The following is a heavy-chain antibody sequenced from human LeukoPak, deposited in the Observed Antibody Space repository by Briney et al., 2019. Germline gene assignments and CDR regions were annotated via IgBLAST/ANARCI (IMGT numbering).Heavy chain of an antibody. Sequence: SETLSLTCTVSGGSIRSSYYYWGWIRQPPGKGLEWIGSIYDSGSTNYNPSLKSRVTISVDKSKNQFSLKLSSVTAADTAVYYCAREVISDYGDPYYFDYWGQGTLVTVSS. CDR1: GGSIRSSYYY. D-gene: IGHD4-17*01. J-gene: IGHJ4*02. CDR2: IYDSGST. V-gene: IGHV4-39*07. CDR3: AREVISDYGDPYYFDY.